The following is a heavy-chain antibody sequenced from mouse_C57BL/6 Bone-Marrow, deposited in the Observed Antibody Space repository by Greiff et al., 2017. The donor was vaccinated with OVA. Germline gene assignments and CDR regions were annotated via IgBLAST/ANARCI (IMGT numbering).Heavy chain of an antibody. Sequence: VQLQQSGPELVKPGASVKLSCKASGYTFTSYDINWVKQRPGQGLEWIGRIYPRDGSTKYNEKFKGKATLTVDTSSSTSYMELHSLTSEDSAVYFWARHYYGSSFPPYYGMDYWGQGTSVTVSS. V-gene: IGHV1-85*01. CDR2: IYPRDGST. D-gene: IGHD1-1*01. CDR3: ARHYYGSSFPPYYGMDY. J-gene: IGHJ4*01. CDR1: GYTFTSYD.